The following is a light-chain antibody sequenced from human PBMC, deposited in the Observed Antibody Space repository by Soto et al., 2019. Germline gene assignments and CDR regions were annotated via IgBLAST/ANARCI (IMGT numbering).Light chain of an antibody. CDR2: AAS. J-gene: IGKJ4*01. CDR3: QKYNSAFLT. V-gene: IGKV1-27*01. Sequence: DIQMTQSPSSLSASVADRVTITCRASQGISNYLAWYQQKPGKVPKLLIYAASTLQAGDPSRFSGSGSGTDFTLTISSLQLEDVATYYCQKYNSAFLTFGGGTKVEIK. CDR1: QGISNY.